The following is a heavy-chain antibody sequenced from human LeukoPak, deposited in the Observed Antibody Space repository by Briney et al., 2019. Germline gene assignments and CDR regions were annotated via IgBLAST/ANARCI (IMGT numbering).Heavy chain of an antibody. CDR1: GGSFSGYY. J-gene: IGHJ5*02. CDR3: ARGYSSSWYDWFDP. D-gene: IGHD6-13*01. Sequence: SETLSLTCDVYGGSFSGYYWSWIRQPPGKGLEWIGEINHSGSTNYNPSLKSRVTISVDTSKNQFSLKLSSVTAADTAVYYCARGYSSSWYDWFDPWGQGTLVTVSS. CDR2: INHSGST. V-gene: IGHV4-34*01.